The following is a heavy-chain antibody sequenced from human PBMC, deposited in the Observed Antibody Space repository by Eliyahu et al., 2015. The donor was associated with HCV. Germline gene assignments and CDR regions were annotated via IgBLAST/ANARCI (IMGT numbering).Heavy chain of an antibody. CDR3: ARGTAPLNGPIDY. J-gene: IGHJ4*02. Sequence: QVQLVQSGAEVKKPGASVKVSCKTSGYTFTGHYMHWVRQAPGQGLGWMGWINSDSGGTIYAQKFKGRVTMTRDTSISTAYIEVSSLTFDDTAIYYCARGTAPLNGPIDYWGQGTQVSVSS. D-gene: IGHD2-8*01. CDR2: INSDSGGT. V-gene: IGHV1-2*02. CDR1: GYTFTGHY.